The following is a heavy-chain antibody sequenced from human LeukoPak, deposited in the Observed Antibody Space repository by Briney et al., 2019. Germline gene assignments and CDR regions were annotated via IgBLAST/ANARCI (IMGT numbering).Heavy chain of an antibody. CDR3: ARDFEERGYYLADFDY. CDR2: ISYDGSNK. Sequence: GGSLRLSCAASGFTFSSYAMHWVRQAPGKGLEWVAVISYDGSNKYYADSVKGRFTISRDNSKNTLYLQMNSLRAEDTAVYYCARDFEERGYYLADFDYWGRGTLVTVSS. J-gene: IGHJ4*02. CDR1: GFTFSSYA. V-gene: IGHV3-30-3*01. D-gene: IGHD3-22*01.